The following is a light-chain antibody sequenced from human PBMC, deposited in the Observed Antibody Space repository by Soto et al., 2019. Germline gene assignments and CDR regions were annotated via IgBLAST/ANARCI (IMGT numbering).Light chain of an antibody. Sequence: DIQTTQSPSSLSASVGDRVIITCRASQSISSFLNWYQQKQGKXXKXXIYAASSLQRGVPSRFSGSGSGTDLLLTISSLQPEDFTTYYCQQTYSTPRTFGQGTKVDIK. CDR2: AAS. CDR1: QSISSF. J-gene: IGKJ1*01. V-gene: IGKV1-39*01. CDR3: QQTYSTPRT.